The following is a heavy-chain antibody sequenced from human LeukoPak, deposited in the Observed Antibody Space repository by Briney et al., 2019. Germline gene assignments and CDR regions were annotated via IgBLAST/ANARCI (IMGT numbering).Heavy chain of an antibody. V-gene: IGHV3-21*01. CDR1: GFTVSSTY. J-gene: IGHJ3*02. CDR2: ISSSSSYI. Sequence: GGSLRLSCAASGFTVSSTYMSWVRQAPGKGLEWVSSISSSSSYIYYADSVKGRFTISRDNAKNSLYLQMNSLRAEDTAVYYCARARKVYGFAFDIWGQGTMVTVSS. CDR3: ARARKVYGFAFDI. D-gene: IGHD3-10*01.